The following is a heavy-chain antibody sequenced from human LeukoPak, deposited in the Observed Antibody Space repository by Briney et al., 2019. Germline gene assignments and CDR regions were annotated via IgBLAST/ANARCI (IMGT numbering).Heavy chain of an antibody. CDR1: GYTFTGYY. V-gene: IGHV1-2*02. J-gene: IGHJ5*02. CDR3: ARVTRGAVAGSNWFDP. D-gene: IGHD6-19*01. Sequence: ASVKVSCKASGYTFTGYYMHWVRQAPGQGLGWMGWINPNSGGTNYAQKFQGRVTMTRDTSISTAYMELSRLRSDDTAVYYCARVTRGAVAGSNWFDPWGQGTLVTVSS. CDR2: INPNSGGT.